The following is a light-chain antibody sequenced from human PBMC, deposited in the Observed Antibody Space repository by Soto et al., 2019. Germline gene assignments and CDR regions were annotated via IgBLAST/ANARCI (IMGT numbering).Light chain of an antibody. CDR2: AAS. CDR3: QEYNSAPFT. V-gene: IGKV1-27*01. CDR1: QGISNF. J-gene: IGKJ1*01. Sequence: DIQMTQSPSSLSASVGDRVTITCRASQGISNFLAWHQQKPGKVPKLLIYAASTLQSRVPSQFSASGSGTDFTLTITRRQPEDVATYYCQEYNSAPFTFGQGTKVEIK.